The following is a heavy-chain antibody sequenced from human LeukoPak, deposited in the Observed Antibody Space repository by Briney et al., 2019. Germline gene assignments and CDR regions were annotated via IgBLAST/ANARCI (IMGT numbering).Heavy chain of an antibody. D-gene: IGHD6-19*01. V-gene: IGHV3-53*01. J-gene: IGHJ6*02. CDR2: IYTDDTI. CDR1: EFTVSGNQ. Sequence: GGSLRLSCVVSEFTVSGNQMSWVRQAPGKGQEWVSVIYTDDTIAYADSVKGRFTIFRDNSKNTLYLHMNGLRAEDTAVYYCARDQGIAVAGTDYYYGMDVWGQGTTVTVSS. CDR3: ARDQGIAVAGTDYYYGMDV.